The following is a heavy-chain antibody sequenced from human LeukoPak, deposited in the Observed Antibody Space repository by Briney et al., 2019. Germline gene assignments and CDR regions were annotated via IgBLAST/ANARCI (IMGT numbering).Heavy chain of an antibody. CDR2: INHSGST. CDR3: ATRYSGYDWGDWFDP. V-gene: IGHV4-34*01. J-gene: IGHJ5*02. D-gene: IGHD5-12*01. CDR1: GGSFSGYY. Sequence: TASETLSLTCAVYGGSFSGYYWSWIRQPPGKGLEWIGEINHSGSTNYNPSLKSRVTISVDTSKNQFSLKLSSVTAADTAVYYCATRYSGYDWGDWFDPWGQGTLVTVSS.